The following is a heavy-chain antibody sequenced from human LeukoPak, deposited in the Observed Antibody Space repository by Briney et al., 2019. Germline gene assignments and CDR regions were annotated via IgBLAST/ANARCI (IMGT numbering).Heavy chain of an antibody. Sequence: GGSLRLSCAASGFTFSSYWMSWVRQAPGKGREWVANINQDGSEKYYVDSAKARFTISRDNAKNSLYLQMNSLRAEDTAVYYCARENALRFLEWPDYGMDVWGQGTTVTVSS. D-gene: IGHD3-3*01. CDR2: INQDGSEK. CDR3: ARENALRFLEWPDYGMDV. V-gene: IGHV3-7*01. J-gene: IGHJ6*02. CDR1: GFTFSSYW.